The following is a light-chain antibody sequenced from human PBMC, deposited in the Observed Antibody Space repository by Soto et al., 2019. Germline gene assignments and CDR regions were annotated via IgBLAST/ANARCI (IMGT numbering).Light chain of an antibody. J-gene: IGKJ4*01. CDR3: QQTFKTPLT. V-gene: IGKV1-39*01. Sequence: DIQMTQSPSALSASVGDRVTITCRASQWLXGYFIWFQQKPGKAPKILXHGAFRLRSGVPSRLSGSGSATDFTLPISSLQPEDFATYYCQQTFKTPLTFGGGTKVDIK. CDR2: GAF. CDR1: QWLXGY.